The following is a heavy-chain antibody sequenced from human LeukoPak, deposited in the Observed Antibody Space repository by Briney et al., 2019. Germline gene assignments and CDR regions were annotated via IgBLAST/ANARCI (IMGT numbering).Heavy chain of an antibody. D-gene: IGHD2-8*01. J-gene: IGHJ4*02. V-gene: IGHV3-21*01. Sequence: GGSLRLSCAACGFTVSSNYMSWVRQAPGKGLEWVSSISSSSSYIYYADSVKGRFTISRDNAKNSLYLQMNSLRAEDTAVYYCASLMGLSDYWGQGTLVTVSS. CDR2: ISSSSSYI. CDR1: GFTVSSNY. CDR3: ASLMGLSDY.